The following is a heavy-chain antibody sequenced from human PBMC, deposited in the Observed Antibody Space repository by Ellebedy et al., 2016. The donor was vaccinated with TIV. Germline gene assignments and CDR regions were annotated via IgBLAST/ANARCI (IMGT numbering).Heavy chain of an antibody. CDR3: ATSYSTRWFSQDVFDI. V-gene: IGHV1-24*01. D-gene: IGHD6-13*01. CDR2: FDPEDGET. Sequence: ASVKVSXXVSGYTLTELSMHWVRQAPGKGLEWMGSFDPEDGETVYAQNFQGRVIMTEDTSTDTAYMELSSLRSDDTAVYFCATSYSTRWFSQDVFDIWGQGTMLTVSS. CDR1: GYTLTELS. J-gene: IGHJ3*02.